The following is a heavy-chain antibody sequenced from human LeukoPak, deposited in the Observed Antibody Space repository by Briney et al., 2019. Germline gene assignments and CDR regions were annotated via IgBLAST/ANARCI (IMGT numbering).Heavy chain of an antibody. CDR3: ARYIAAAGKGPRMRYFDL. V-gene: IGHV4-34*01. D-gene: IGHD6-13*01. Sequence: PSETLSLTCAVYGGSFSGYYWSWTRQPPGKGLEWIGEINHSGSTNYNPSLKSRVTISVDTSKNQFSLKLSSVTAADTAVYYCARYIAAAGKGPRMRYFDLWGRGTLVTVSS. J-gene: IGHJ2*01. CDR2: INHSGST. CDR1: GGSFSGYY.